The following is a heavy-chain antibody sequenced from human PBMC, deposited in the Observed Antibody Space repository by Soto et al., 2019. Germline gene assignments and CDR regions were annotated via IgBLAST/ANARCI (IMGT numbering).Heavy chain of an antibody. V-gene: IGHV1-18*01. J-gene: IGHJ4*02. CDR1: GYTFTSYG. CDR3: ARDSTPRRGYSSGWYLY. D-gene: IGHD6-19*01. CDR2: ISAYNGNT. Sequence: GASVKVSCKASGYTFTSYGIIWVRQAPGQGLEWMGWISAYNGNTNYAQKLQGRVTMTTDTSTSTAYMELRSLRSDDTAVYYCARDSTPRRGYSSGWYLYWGQGTLVTVSS.